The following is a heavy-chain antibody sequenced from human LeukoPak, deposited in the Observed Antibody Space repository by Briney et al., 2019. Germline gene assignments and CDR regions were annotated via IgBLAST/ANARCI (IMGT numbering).Heavy chain of an antibody. J-gene: IGHJ3*02. CDR2: ISSSGTTT. Sequence: GGSLRLSCAASGLTFSDYFMTWIRQAPGKGLEWVSYISSSGTTTYYADSVKGRSTISRDNAKNSLYLQVNSLRAEDTAVYYCARGGHCSSSSCYLGAFDIWGQGTMVTVSS. V-gene: IGHV3-11*04. CDR1: GLTFSDYF. D-gene: IGHD2-2*01. CDR3: ARGGHCSSSSCYLGAFDI.